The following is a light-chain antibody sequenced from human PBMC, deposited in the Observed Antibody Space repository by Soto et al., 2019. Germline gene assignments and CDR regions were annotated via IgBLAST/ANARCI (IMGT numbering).Light chain of an antibody. J-gene: IGKJ5*01. CDR3: QQYGDSIT. V-gene: IGKV3-20*01. Sequence: EIVLTQSPGTLSLSPGEGATLSCRASQSVSNNYLAWYQQKPGQAPRLLIYGASNRATGIPDRFSGSGSGTDFNITINRLEAEDFAVYYCQQYGDSITFGQGTRLE. CDR1: QSVSNNY. CDR2: GAS.